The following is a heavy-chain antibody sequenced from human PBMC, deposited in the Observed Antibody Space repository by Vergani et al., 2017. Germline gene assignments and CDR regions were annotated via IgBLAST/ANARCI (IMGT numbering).Heavy chain of an antibody. V-gene: IGHV4-59*01. D-gene: IGHD2/OR15-2a*01. Sequence: QVQLQESGPGLVKPSETLSLTCTVSGGSISTYYWGWIRQPPGKGLEWIAYIYYTGSTNYNPSLKSRVTISLDTSKNQFSLKLNSVTAADTAVYYCARILWGGSFYFDYWGQGTLVTVSS. CDR2: IYYTGST. CDR3: ARILWGGSFYFDY. J-gene: IGHJ4*02. CDR1: GGSISTYY.